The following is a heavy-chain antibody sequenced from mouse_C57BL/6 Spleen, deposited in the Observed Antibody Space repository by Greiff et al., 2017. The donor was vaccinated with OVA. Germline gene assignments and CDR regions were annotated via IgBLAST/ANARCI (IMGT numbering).Heavy chain of an antibody. Sequence: EVHLVESGGDLVKPGGSLKLSCAASGFTFSSYGMSCVRQTPDKRLEWVATISSGGSYTYYPDSVKGRFTISRDNAKNTLYLQMSSLKSEDTAMYYCARHTRYYFDYWGQGTTLTVSS. CDR2: ISSGGSYT. V-gene: IGHV5-6*01. CDR1: GFTFSSYG. J-gene: IGHJ2*01. CDR3: ARHTRYYFDY. D-gene: IGHD2-14*01.